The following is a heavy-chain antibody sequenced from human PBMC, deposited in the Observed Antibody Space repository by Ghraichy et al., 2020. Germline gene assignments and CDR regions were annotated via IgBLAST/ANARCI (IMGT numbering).Heavy chain of an antibody. J-gene: IGHJ4*02. Sequence: GGSLRLSCAASGFTFSSYAMHWVRQAPGKGLEWVAVISYDGSNKYYADSVKGRFTISRDNSKNTLYLQMNSLRAEDTAVYYCARDDYYDSSGFDYWGQGTLVTVSS. CDR1: GFTFSSYA. CDR3: ARDDYYDSSGFDY. CDR2: ISYDGSNK. V-gene: IGHV3-30*04. D-gene: IGHD3-22*01.